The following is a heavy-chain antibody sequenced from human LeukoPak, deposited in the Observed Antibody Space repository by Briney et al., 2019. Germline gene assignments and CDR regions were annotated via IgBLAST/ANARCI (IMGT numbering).Heavy chain of an antibody. J-gene: IGHJ6*02. Sequence: AGGSLRLSCAASGFTFSSYGMHWVRQAPGKGLEWVAVISYDGSNKYYADSVKGRFTISRDNSKNTVYLQMNSLRTEDTAVYYCARGLPNYYGMDVWGQGTTVTVSS. CDR1: GFTFSSYG. V-gene: IGHV3-30*03. CDR3: ARGLPNYYGMDV. CDR2: ISYDGSNK.